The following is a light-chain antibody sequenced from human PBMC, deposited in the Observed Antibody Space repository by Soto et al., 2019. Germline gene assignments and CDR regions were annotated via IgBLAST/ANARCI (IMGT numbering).Light chain of an antibody. CDR1: QSVSSSY. CDR3: QQYGSSGT. J-gene: IGKJ1*01. V-gene: IGKV3-20*01. CDR2: GAS. Sequence: ETVMTQSPSTLSLSPGERATFSCRASQSVSSSYLACYQQKPGQAPRLLIYGASTRATGVPARFSGSGSGTDFTLTISRLEPEDFAVYYCQQYGSSGTFGQGTKVDIK.